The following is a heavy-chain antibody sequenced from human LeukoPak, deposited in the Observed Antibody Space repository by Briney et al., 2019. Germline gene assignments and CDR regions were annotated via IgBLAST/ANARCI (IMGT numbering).Heavy chain of an antibody. D-gene: IGHD6-13*01. J-gene: IGHJ4*02. CDR3: ARRKYQAAADF. Sequence: SETLSLTCAVYGGSFSGYYWSWIRQPPGKGLEWIGEINHSGSSNYNPSLKSRVTISVDTSKNQFSLKLSSVTAADTAVYYCARRKYQAAADFWGQGTLVTVSS. CDR1: GGSFSGYY. CDR2: INHSGSS. V-gene: IGHV4-34*01.